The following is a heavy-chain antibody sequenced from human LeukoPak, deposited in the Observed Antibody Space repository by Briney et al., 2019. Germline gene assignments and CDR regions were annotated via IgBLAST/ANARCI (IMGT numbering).Heavy chain of an antibody. Sequence: SVKVSCKASGGTFSSYAISWVRQALGQGLEWMGGMIPIFGTANYAQKFQGRVTITADESTSTAYMELSSLRSEDTAVYYCAKGGLYDILTGYSASEFDYWGQGTLVTVSS. V-gene: IGHV1-69*13. CDR1: GGTFSSYA. D-gene: IGHD3-9*01. CDR3: AKGGLYDILTGYSASEFDY. CDR2: MIPIFGTA. J-gene: IGHJ4*02.